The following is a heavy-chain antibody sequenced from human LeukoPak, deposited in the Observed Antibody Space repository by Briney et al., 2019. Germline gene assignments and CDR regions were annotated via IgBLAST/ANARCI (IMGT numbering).Heavy chain of an antibody. D-gene: IGHD6-6*01. CDR2: ITPILNIA. CDR1: GGTFSGHT. CDR3: ARGGQLSTGAYFDY. V-gene: IGHV1-69*02. J-gene: IGHJ4*02. Sequence: SVKVSCKASGGTFSGHTFSWVRQAPGQGLEWMGRITPILNIANYAQKFQGRVTITADKSTSTAYMDLSSLTSEDTAVYYCARGGQLSTGAYFDYWGQGTLITIAS.